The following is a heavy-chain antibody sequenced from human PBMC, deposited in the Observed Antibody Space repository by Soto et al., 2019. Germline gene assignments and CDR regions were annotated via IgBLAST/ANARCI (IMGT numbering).Heavy chain of an antibody. CDR2: IYDRGRS. D-gene: IGHD4-17*01. Sequence: SETLSLTFTVSVASITSSSYYWGWIRQPPGKGMEWIEGIYDRGRSYYNPSLKGRVTMSVDTSNNQFSLTLNSVTAADAAVYYSARQRTTVVTLAYFNHWGQGTLVTVSS. CDR3: ARQRTTVVTLAYFNH. J-gene: IGHJ4*02. V-gene: IGHV4-39*01. CDR1: VASITSSSYY.